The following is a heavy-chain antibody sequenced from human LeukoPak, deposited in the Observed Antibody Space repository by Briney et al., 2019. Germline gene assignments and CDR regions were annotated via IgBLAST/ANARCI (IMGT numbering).Heavy chain of an antibody. Sequence: PSRTLSLTCAISGDSVSSINGAWNWIRQSPSRGLEWLGRTYYRSKWYNDYVESMKGRITISPDTSKNQFSLHLNSVTPEDTAVYYCARDLGNTGWYTFDYWGQGTLVTVSS. D-gene: IGHD6-19*01. J-gene: IGHJ4*02. CDR3: ARDLGNTGWYTFDY. V-gene: IGHV6-1*01. CDR1: GDSVSSINGA. CDR2: TYYRSKWYN.